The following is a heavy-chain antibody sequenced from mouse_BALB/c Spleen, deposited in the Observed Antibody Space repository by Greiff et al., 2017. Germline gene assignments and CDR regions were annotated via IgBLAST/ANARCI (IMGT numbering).Heavy chain of an antibody. V-gene: IGHV1-69*02. CDR2: IYPSDSYT. CDR1: GYTFTSYW. CDR3: TRDGNYVPAWFAY. Sequence: QVQLQQPGAELVRPGASVKLSCKASGYTFTSYWINWVKQRPGQGLEWIGNIYPSDSYTNYNQKFKDKATLTVDKSSSTAYMQLSSPTSEDSAVYYCTRDGNYVPAWFAYWGQGTLVTVSA. J-gene: IGHJ3*01. D-gene: IGHD2-1*01.